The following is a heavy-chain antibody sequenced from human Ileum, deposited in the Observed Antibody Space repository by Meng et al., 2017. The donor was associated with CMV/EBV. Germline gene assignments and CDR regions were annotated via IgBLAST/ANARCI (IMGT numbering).Heavy chain of an antibody. CDR2: ISSSSSTI. D-gene: IGHD2-2*01. J-gene: IGHJ6*02. CDR1: GFTFSSYS. V-gene: IGHV3-48*04. Sequence: GESLKTSCAASGFTFSSYSMNWVRQAPGKGLEWVSYISSSSSTIYYADSVKGRFTITRDNAKNSLYLQMNSLRAEDTAVYYCARDRGVVPAALGYYGMDVWGQGTTVTVSS. CDR3: ARDRGVVPAALGYYGMDV.